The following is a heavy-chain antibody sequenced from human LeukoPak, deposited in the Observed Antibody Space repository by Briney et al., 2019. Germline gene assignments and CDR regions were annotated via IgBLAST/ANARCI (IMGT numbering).Heavy chain of an antibody. CDR2: ISAYNGNT. V-gene: IGHV1-18*01. J-gene: IGHJ4*02. CDR1: GYTFTSYG. CDR3: ARVGYKAVAGTGTYYFDY. Sequence: GASVKVSYKASGYTFTSYGISWVRQAPGQGLEWMGWISAYNGNTNYAQKLQGRVTMTTDTSTSTAYMELRSLRSDDTAVYYCARVGYKAVAGTGTYYFDYWGQGTLVTVAS. D-gene: IGHD6-19*01.